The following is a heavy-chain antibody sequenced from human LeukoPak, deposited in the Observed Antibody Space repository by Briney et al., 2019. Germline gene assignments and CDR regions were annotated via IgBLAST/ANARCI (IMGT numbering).Heavy chain of an antibody. V-gene: IGHV3-7*01. CDR1: GFTFSDFW. Sequence: GGSLRLSCAASGFTFSDFWVEWFRQAPGKGLEWVANINKDGSDKYYMDSVTGRFSISRDNAKNSLSLQMNSLRVDDTAVYYCARNQHWSRDTWGQGILATVSS. CDR3: ARNQHWSRDT. J-gene: IGHJ5*02. D-gene: IGHD2-8*02. CDR2: INKDGSDK.